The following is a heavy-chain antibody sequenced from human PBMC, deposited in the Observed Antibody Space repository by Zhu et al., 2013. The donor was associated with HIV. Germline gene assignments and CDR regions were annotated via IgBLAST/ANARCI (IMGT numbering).Heavy chain of an antibody. J-gene: IGHJ5*02. CDR3: ASYIVVVPAAIWGWFDP. CDR1: GYTLTELS. CDR2: FDPEDGET. D-gene: IGHD2-2*01. Sequence: QVQLVQSGAEVKKPGASVKVSCKVSGYTLTELSMHWVRQAPGKGLEWMGGFDPEDGETIYAQKFQGRVTMTEDTSTDTAYMELSSLRSEDTAVYYCASYIVVVPAAIWGWFDPWAEEPVVTVSS. V-gene: IGHV1-24*01.